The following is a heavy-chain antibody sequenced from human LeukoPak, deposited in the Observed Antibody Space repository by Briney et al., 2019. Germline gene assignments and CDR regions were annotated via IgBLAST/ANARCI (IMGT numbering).Heavy chain of an antibody. Sequence: PSETLSLTCTVSGGSISSGDCYWSWIRQPPGKGLEWIGYIYYSGSTYYNPSLKSRLTISVDTSKNQFSLKLSSVTAADTAVYYCARALGVVVPAADGFDIWGQGTMVTVSS. V-gene: IGHV4-30-4*08. CDR1: GGSISSGDCY. D-gene: IGHD2-2*01. CDR2: IYYSGST. J-gene: IGHJ3*02. CDR3: ARALGVVVPAADGFDI.